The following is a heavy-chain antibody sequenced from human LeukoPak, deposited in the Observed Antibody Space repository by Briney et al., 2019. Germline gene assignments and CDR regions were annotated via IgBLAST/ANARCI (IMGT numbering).Heavy chain of an antibody. D-gene: IGHD6-19*01. CDR2: ISWNSGSI. CDR3: AKDLTWDSSGPHYFDY. Sequence: GRSLRLSCAASGFTFDDYAMHRVRQAPGKGLEWVSGISWNSGSIGYADSVKGRFTISRDNAKNSLYLQMNSLRAEDTALYYCAKDLTWDSSGPHYFDYWGQGTLVTVSS. J-gene: IGHJ4*02. CDR1: GFTFDDYA. V-gene: IGHV3-9*01.